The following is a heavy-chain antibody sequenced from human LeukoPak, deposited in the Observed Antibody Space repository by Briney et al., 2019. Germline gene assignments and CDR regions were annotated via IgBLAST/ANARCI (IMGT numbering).Heavy chain of an antibody. CDR3: TRREVGATSMDY. CDR1: GFTFSGSA. CDR2: IRSKANSYAS. Sequence: PGGSLKLSRAASGFTFSGSAMHWVRQASGKGLEWVGRIRSKANSYASAYAASVKGRFTISRDDSKNTAYLQMNSLKTEDTAVYYCTRREVGATSMDYWGQGTWSPSPQ. J-gene: IGHJ4*02. V-gene: IGHV3-73*01. D-gene: IGHD1-26*01.